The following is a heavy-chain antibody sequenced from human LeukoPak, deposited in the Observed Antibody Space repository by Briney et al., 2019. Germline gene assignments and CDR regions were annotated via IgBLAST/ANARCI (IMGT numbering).Heavy chain of an antibody. CDR3: ARPLSRHCSSTSCYLPDAFDI. CDR2: IIPIFGTA. CDR1: GYDFLQYY. D-gene: IGHD2-2*01. Sequence: SVKVSCKASGYDFLQYYIHWVRQAPGQGLEWMGGIIPIFGTANYAQKFQGRVTITADESTSTAYMELSSLRSEDTAVYYCARPLSRHCSSTSCYLPDAFDIWGQGTMVTVSS. V-gene: IGHV1-69*13. J-gene: IGHJ3*02.